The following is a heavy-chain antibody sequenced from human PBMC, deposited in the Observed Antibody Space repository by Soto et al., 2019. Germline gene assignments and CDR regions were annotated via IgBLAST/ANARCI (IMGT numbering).Heavy chain of an antibody. J-gene: IGHJ6*02. CDR3: AKNPVVVAVYGMDV. D-gene: IGHD2-15*01. V-gene: IGHV3-30*18. Sequence: GGSLRLSCAASGFTFSSYGMHWVRQAPGKGLEWVAVISYDGSNKYYADSVKGRFTISRDNSKNTLYLQMNSLRAEDTAVYYCAKNPVVVAVYGMDVWGQGTTVTVSS. CDR1: GFTFSSYG. CDR2: ISYDGSNK.